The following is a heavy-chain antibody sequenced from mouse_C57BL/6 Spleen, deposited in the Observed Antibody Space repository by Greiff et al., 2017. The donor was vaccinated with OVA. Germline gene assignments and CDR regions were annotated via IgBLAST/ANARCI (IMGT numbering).Heavy chain of an antibody. CDR2: ISYDGSN. Sequence: ESGPGLVKPSQSLSLSCSVTGYSITSGYFWNWIRQFPGNHLEWMGYISYDGSNNYNPSLKNRISITRDTSKNQFFLKLNSVTTEDAATYYCARDGTWFAYWGQGTLVTVSA. CDR3: ARDGTWFAY. V-gene: IGHV3-6*01. CDR1: GYSITSGYF. D-gene: IGHD4-1*01. J-gene: IGHJ3*01.